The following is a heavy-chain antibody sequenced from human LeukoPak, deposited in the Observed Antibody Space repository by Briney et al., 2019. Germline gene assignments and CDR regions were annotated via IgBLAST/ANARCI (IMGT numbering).Heavy chain of an antibody. V-gene: IGHV4-59*01. J-gene: IGHJ4*02. CDR1: GGFNTHYY. Sequence: SETLSLTCSVSGGFNTHYYWSWIRQPPGKGLEWIGYIYHSGSTYYNPSLKSRVTISVDTSKNHFSLKLSSVTAADTAVYYCARNVNGGVDYWGQGTLVAVSS. D-gene: IGHD3-10*01. CDR2: IYHSGST. CDR3: ARNVNGGVDY.